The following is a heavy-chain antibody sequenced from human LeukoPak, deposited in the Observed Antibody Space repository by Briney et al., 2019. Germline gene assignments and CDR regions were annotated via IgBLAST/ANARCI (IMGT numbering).Heavy chain of an antibody. J-gene: IGHJ6*02. Sequence: PGGSLRLSCAASGFTFSSYWMSWVRQAPGKGLEWVANIKQDGGEKYYVDSVKGRFTISRDNAKNSLYLQMNSLRAEDTAVYYCASFKVRGVKGSNYYYGMDVWGQGTTVTVSS. CDR2: IKQDGGEK. V-gene: IGHV3-7*01. D-gene: IGHD3-10*01. CDR3: ASFKVRGVKGSNYYYGMDV. CDR1: GFTFSSYW.